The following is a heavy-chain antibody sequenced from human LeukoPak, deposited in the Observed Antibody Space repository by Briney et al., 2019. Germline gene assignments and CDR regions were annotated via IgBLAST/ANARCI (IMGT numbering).Heavy chain of an antibody. J-gene: IGHJ4*02. V-gene: IGHV1-69*04. CDR1: GGTFSSYA. CDR3: ASGSSFDY. D-gene: IGHD6-6*01. Sequence: GASVKVSCKASGGTFSSYAISWVRQAPGQGLEWMGRIIPILGIANYAQKFQGRVTITADKSASTAYMELSSLRSEDTAVYYCASGSSFDYWGQGTLVTVSS. CDR2: IIPILGIA.